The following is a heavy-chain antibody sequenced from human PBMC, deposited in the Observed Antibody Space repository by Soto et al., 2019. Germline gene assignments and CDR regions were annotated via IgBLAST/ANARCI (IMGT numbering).Heavy chain of an antibody. D-gene: IGHD2-21*01. Sequence: LXLSCAASVFTFSSYEMDWVRQAPGKGLEWVSYISSTGTTIYYTDSVKGRFTISRDNAKNSLYLQMNSLRAEDTAVYYCARATTGDGAFDIWGQGTMVTVSS. CDR3: ARATTGDGAFDI. CDR2: ISSTGTTI. V-gene: IGHV3-48*03. J-gene: IGHJ3*02. CDR1: VFTFSSYE.